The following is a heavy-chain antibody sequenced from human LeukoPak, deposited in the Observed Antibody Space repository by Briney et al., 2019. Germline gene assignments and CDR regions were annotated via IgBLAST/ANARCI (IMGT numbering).Heavy chain of an antibody. CDR2: IYYSGST. CDR1: GGSISSGDYY. Sequence: SETLSLTCTVSGGSISSGDYYWSWIRQPPGKGLEWIGYIYYSGSTYYNPSLKSRVTISVDTSKNQFSLKLSSVTAADTAVYYCARGQLERDYYMDVWGKGTTVTVPS. CDR3: ARGQLERDYYMDV. V-gene: IGHV4-30-4*08. D-gene: IGHD1-1*01. J-gene: IGHJ6*03.